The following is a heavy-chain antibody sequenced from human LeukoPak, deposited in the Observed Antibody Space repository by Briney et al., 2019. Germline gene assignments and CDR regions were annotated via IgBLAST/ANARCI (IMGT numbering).Heavy chain of an antibody. CDR1: GFTFSSYW. V-gene: IGHV3-7*04. CDR2: IKQDGSEK. CDR3: ARAEHGIAAAVIDY. D-gene: IGHD6-13*01. J-gene: IGHJ4*02. Sequence: GGSLRLSCAASGFTFSSYWMSWVRQAPGKELEWVANIKQDGSEKYYVDSVKGRFTISRDNAKNSLYLQMNSLRAEDTAVHYCARAEHGIAAAVIDYWGQGTLVTVSS.